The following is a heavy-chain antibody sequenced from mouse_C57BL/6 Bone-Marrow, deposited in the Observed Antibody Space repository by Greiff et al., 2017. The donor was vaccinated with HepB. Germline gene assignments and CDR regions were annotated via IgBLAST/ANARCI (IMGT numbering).Heavy chain of an antibody. CDR3: AEEETTVSFAC. CDR2: INPSTGGT. D-gene: IGHD1-1*01. CDR1: GYSFTGYY. Sequence: VQLQQSGSELVKPGASVKISCKASGYSFTGYYMNWVKQSPEQSLEWIGEINPSTGGTTYNQKFKDKATLTVDTSSSTAYMQLRSLTSEDSADYSCAEEETTVSFACWGQGTTLTVSS. V-gene: IGHV1-42*01. J-gene: IGHJ2*01.